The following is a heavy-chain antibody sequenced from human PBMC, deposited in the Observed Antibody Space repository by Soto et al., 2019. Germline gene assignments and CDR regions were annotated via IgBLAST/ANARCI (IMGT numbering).Heavy chain of an antibody. CDR1: DGSISSYY. V-gene: IGHV4-59*01. J-gene: IGHJ4*02. CDR3: AKSRDGYNLNAIDD. D-gene: IGHD5-12*01. CDR2: SFYTGST. Sequence: QVQRQVSGPGLVKPSATLSLTCTVSDGSISSYYWSWIRQPPGKGLDWLGYSFYTGSTNHNPFLKSRVTISLDMSTNQFSLRLSSVTAADTATYYCAKSRDGYNLNAIDDWGQGFLVTLSS.